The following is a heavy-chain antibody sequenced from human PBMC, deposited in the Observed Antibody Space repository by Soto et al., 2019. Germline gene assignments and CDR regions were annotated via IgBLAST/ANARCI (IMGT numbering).Heavy chain of an antibody. Sequence: QLQLQESGPGLVKPSETLSLTCTVSGGSISSSSYYWGWIRQPPGKGLEWIGSIYYSGSTYYNPSLKSRVTISVDTSKNQFSLKLSSVTAADTAVYYCARQPGGQWLPTGYYFDYWGQGTLVTVSS. V-gene: IGHV4-39*01. CDR1: GGSISSSSYY. CDR2: IYYSGST. CDR3: ARQPGGQWLPTGYYFDY. D-gene: IGHD6-19*01. J-gene: IGHJ4*02.